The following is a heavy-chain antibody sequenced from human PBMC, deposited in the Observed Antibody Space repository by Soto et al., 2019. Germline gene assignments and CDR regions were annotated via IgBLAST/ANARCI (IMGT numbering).Heavy chain of an antibody. Sequence: GASVKVSCKASGGTFSSYAISWVRQPPGQGLEWMGGIIPIFGTANYAQKFQGRVTITADESTSTAYMELSSLRSEDTAVYYCARLSSPVGTIGPWGQGTLVTVSS. D-gene: IGHD6-13*01. V-gene: IGHV1-69*13. J-gene: IGHJ5*02. CDR1: GGTFSSYA. CDR3: ARLSSPVGTIGP. CDR2: IIPIFGTA.